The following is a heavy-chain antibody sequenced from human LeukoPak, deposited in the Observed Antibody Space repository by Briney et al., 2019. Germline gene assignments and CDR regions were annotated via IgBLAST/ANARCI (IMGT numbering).Heavy chain of an antibody. V-gene: IGHV3-74*03. Sequence: QSGGSLRLSCATSEFSFSRYWMNWDRQAPGKGLVWVSRINTDGTNRTYADSVKGRFLISRDNAKNILYLQMTSLRIDDTAVYYCVGDSDISDYWGQGTLVTVSS. D-gene: IGHD3-3*02. J-gene: IGHJ4*02. CDR1: EFSFSRYW. CDR3: VGDSDISDY. CDR2: INTDGTNR.